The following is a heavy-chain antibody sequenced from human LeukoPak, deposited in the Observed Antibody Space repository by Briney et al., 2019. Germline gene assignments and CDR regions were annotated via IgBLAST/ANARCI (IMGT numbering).Heavy chain of an antibody. CDR1: GGSISSYY. Sequence: SETLSLTCTVSGGSISSYYWSWIRQPPGKGLEWIGYIYYSGSTNYNPSLKSRVTISVDTSKNQFSLKLSSVTAADTAVYYCARYSIGSGYHADYWGQGTLVTVSS. J-gene: IGHJ4*02. CDR3: ARYSIGSGYHADY. V-gene: IGHV4-59*08. D-gene: IGHD3-22*01. CDR2: IYYSGST.